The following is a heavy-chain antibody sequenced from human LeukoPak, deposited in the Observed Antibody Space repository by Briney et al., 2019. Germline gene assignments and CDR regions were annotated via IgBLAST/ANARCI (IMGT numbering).Heavy chain of an antibody. CDR3: AKGGYFESSGYGS. D-gene: IGHD3-22*01. CDR2: INPNSGGA. CDR1: GYAFTGHY. Sequence: ASVRVSCKASGYAFTGHYIHWVRQAPGQGLEWMGCINPNSGGAKFAQKFQGRVTMTSDTSISTAYMDLSSLRSDDTAVYYCAKGGYFESSGYGSWGQGTLVSVS. J-gene: IGHJ4*02. V-gene: IGHV1-2*02.